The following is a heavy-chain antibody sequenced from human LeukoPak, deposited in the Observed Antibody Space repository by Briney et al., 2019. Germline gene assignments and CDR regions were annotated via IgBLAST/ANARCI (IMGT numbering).Heavy chain of an antibody. V-gene: IGHV1-18*01. Sequence: AASVKVSCKASGYTFTSYGISWVRQAPGQGLEWMGWISAYNGNTNYAQKLQGRVTMTTDTSTSTAYMELRSLRSDDTAVYYCARVVVVPAAMVYYYYYMDVWGKGTTVTVSS. J-gene: IGHJ6*03. CDR2: ISAYNGNT. CDR3: ARVVVVPAAMVYYYYYMDV. D-gene: IGHD2-2*01. CDR1: GYTFTSYG.